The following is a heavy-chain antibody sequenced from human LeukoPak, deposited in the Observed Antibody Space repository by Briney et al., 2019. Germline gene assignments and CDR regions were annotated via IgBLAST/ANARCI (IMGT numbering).Heavy chain of an antibody. CDR1: GYTFTSYG. CDR2: ISAYNGNT. D-gene: IGHD3-22*01. Sequence: ASVKVSCKASGYTFTSYGISWVRQAPGQGLEWMGWISAYNGNTNYAQKLQGRVTMTTDTSTSTAYMELRSLRSDDTAVYYCARDQRRGYYDSSAIDYWGQGTLVTVSS. J-gene: IGHJ4*02. CDR3: ARDQRRGYYDSSAIDY. V-gene: IGHV1-18*01.